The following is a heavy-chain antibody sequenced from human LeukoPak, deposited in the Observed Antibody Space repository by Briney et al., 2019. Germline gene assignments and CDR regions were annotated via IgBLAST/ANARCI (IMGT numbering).Heavy chain of an antibody. Sequence: LPGGSLRLSCAASGLTFSSYGMHWVRQAPGKGLEWVAVIWYDGSNKYYADSVKGRFTISRDNSKNTLYLQMNSLRAEDTAVYYCARGGMVRGVISNLDYWGQGTLVTVSS. J-gene: IGHJ4*02. CDR1: GLTFSSYG. D-gene: IGHD3-10*01. CDR2: IWYDGSNK. V-gene: IGHV3-33*01. CDR3: ARGGMVRGVISNLDY.